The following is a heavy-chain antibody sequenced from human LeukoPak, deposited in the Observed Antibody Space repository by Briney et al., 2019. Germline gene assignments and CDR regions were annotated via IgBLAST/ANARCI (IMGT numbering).Heavy chain of an antibody. V-gene: IGHV4-30-4*01. CDR2: IYYSGST. J-gene: IGHJ4*02. D-gene: IGHD3-10*01. CDR1: GGSISSGDYY. CDR3: ARETHDPTLVRGVVDY. Sequence: SETLSLTCTVSGGSISSGDYYWSWIRQPPGKGLEWIGYIYYSGSTYYNPSLKSRLTISADTSKNQFSLKLRSVTAADTAVYYCARETHDPTLVRGVVDYWGRGTLVTVSS.